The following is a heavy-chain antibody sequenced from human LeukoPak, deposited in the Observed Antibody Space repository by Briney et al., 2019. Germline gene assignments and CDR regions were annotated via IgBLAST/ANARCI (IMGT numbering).Heavy chain of an antibody. Sequence: GGSLRLSCAASGFTFSSYGMHWVRQAPGKGLEWVAVIWYDGSNKYYAGSVKGRFTISRDNSKNTLYLQMDSLRAEDTAVYYCAKDFRYCSSTTCYSFDYWGQGTLVTVSS. CDR2: IWYDGSNK. CDR1: GFTFSSYG. V-gene: IGHV3-33*06. J-gene: IGHJ4*02. CDR3: AKDFRYCSSTTCYSFDY. D-gene: IGHD2-2*02.